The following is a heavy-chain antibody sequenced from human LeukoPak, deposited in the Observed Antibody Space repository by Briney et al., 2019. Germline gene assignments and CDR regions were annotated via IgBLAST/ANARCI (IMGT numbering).Heavy chain of an antibody. D-gene: IGHD3-10*01. CDR3: ARQTGRFGDYLDY. Sequence: SETLSLTCAVYGGSFSGYYWSWIRQPPGKGLEWIGNLYYSGTTYYTPSLKSRVTISVDTSKNQFSLKLSSVTAADTAVYYCARQTGRFGDYLDYWGQGTLVIVSS. V-gene: IGHV4-34*01. CDR2: LYYSGTT. CDR1: GGSFSGYY. J-gene: IGHJ4*02.